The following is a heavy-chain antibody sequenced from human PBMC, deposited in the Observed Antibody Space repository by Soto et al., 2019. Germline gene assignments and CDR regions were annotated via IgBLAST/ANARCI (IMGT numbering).Heavy chain of an antibody. Sequence: PGGSLRLSCAASGFTFSSYAMSWVRQAPGKGLEWVSAISGSGGSTYYADSVKGRFTISRDNSKNTLYLQMNSLRAEDTAVYYCAKSLEWLLYYGMDVWGQGTTVTVSS. CDR2: ISGSGGST. V-gene: IGHV3-23*01. D-gene: IGHD3-3*01. CDR1: GFTFSSYA. CDR3: AKSLEWLLYYGMDV. J-gene: IGHJ6*02.